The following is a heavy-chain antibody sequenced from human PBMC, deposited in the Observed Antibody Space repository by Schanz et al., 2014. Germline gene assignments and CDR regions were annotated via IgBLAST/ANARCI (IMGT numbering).Heavy chain of an antibody. J-gene: IGHJ4*02. V-gene: IGHV3-23*04. CDR2: IGVDGTTT. D-gene: IGHD1-20*01. Sequence: VRLVESGGGVVLPGRSLRLSCAASGFTFSSYSMNWVRQAPGKGLEWVSVIGVDGTTTYYADSVKGRFTISRDNSKNTLYLQMNSLRPEDTAVYYCANNWNLDYWGQGTLVTVSS. CDR1: GFTFSSYS. CDR3: ANNWNLDY.